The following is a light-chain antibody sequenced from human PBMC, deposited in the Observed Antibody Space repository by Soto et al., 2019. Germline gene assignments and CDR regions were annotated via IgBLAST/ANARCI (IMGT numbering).Light chain of an antibody. Sequence: EIVMAESPATLSVSPGARATLSCRASQSVSIDLAWYQQTPGQAPRLLIYGTSRRAPGIPDRFSGSGSGTDFTLTISRLEPEDFAAYYCQQYGSSPTFGQGTKVDI. V-gene: IGKV3-20*01. J-gene: IGKJ1*01. CDR2: GTS. CDR3: QQYGSSPT. CDR1: QSVSID.